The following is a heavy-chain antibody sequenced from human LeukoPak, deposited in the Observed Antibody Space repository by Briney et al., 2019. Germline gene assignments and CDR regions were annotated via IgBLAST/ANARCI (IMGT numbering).Heavy chain of an antibody. V-gene: IGHV3-7*01. CDR3: ARAPRLRGSGYDQEFDY. J-gene: IGHJ4*02. CDR2: IRQDAKEI. CDR1: GFTFSNYW. Sequence: GGSLRLSCAASGFTFSNYWLSWVRQVPGKGPEWVANIRQDAKEIYYVDSVKGRFTISRDNAKNSLYLQMNSLRAEDTAVYYCARAPRLRGSGYDQEFDYWGQGTLVTVSS. D-gene: IGHD5-12*01.